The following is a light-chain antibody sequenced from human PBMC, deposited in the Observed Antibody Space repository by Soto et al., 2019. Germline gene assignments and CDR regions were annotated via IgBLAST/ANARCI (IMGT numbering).Light chain of an antibody. V-gene: IGLV2-11*01. CDR3: CSFAGSYTFYV. CDR1: SSDVGGYKY. CDR2: DVS. Sequence: QSVLTQPRSVSGSPGQSVTISCTGTSSDVGGYKYVSWYQQHPGKAPKLMIYDVSKRPSGVPDRFSGSKSGNTASLTISGLQAEDEADYYCCSFAGSYTFYVFGTGTKLTV. J-gene: IGLJ1*01.